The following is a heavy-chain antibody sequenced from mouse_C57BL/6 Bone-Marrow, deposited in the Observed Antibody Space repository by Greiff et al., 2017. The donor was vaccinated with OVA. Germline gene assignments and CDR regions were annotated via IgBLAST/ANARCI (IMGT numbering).Heavy chain of an antibody. D-gene: IGHD1-1*01. CDR3: ARWYYGSSSPGFDD. V-gene: IGHV1-81*01. Sequence: QVQLQQSGAELARPGASVKLSCKASGYTFTSYGISWVKQRTGQGLEWIGEIYPRSGNTYYNEKFKGKATLTADESSSTAYMELRSLTSEDSAVYFCARWYYGSSSPGFDDWGQGTTLTVSS. J-gene: IGHJ2*01. CDR2: IYPRSGNT. CDR1: GYTFTSYG.